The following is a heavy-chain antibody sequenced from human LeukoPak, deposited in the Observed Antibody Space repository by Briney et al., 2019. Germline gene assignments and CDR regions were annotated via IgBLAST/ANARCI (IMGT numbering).Heavy chain of an antibody. Sequence: GGSLRLSCVASGFTLSSYSMNWVRQAPGKGLEWVSYISSSSSTIYYADSVKGRFTISRDNAKNSLYLQMNSLRAEDTAVYYCARAGWNWGFDYWGQGTLVTVSS. V-gene: IGHV3-48*01. CDR2: ISSSSSTI. D-gene: IGHD1-7*01. J-gene: IGHJ4*02. CDR1: GFTLSSYS. CDR3: ARAGWNWGFDY.